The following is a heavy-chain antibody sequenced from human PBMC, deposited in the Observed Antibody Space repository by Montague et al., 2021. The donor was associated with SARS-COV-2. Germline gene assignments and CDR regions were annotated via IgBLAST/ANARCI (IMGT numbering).Heavy chain of an antibody. D-gene: IGHD1-1*01. Sequence: GGTTFYNPSLKSRVTIFVDTSKNQFSLKLSSVTAADTAVYYCARRTRYPQNDFRFGGQGTVVTVS. CDR3: ARRTRYPQNDFRF. V-gene: IGHV4-39*01. J-gene: IGHJ4*02. CDR2: GGTT.